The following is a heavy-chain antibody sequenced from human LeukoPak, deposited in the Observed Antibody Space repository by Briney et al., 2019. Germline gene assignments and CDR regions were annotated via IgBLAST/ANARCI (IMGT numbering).Heavy chain of an antibody. CDR2: IYTGDAGT. Sequence: PGESLKISCKGSGYSFTNYWMAWVRQLPGKGLEWLGIIYTGDAGTTYSPSFQGQVTISADKSISTAYLQWSSLKASDTAMYYCARRGYYDSSGYYNFDYWGQGTLVTVSS. CDR3: ARRGYYDSSGYYNFDY. V-gene: IGHV5-51*01. D-gene: IGHD3-22*01. J-gene: IGHJ4*02. CDR1: GYSFTNYW.